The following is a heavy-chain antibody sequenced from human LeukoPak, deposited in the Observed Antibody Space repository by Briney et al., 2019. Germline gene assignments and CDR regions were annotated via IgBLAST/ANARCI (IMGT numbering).Heavy chain of an antibody. CDR3: AKSMTTVVTAPLDY. D-gene: IGHD4-23*01. Sequence: GGSLRLSCAASGFTFSSYAMSWVRQAPGKGLEWVSAISGSGGSTYYVDSVKGRFTISRDNSKNTLYLQMNSLRAEDTAVYYCAKSMTTVVTAPLDYWGQGTLVTVSS. CDR2: ISGSGGST. V-gene: IGHV3-23*01. CDR1: GFTFSSYA. J-gene: IGHJ4*02.